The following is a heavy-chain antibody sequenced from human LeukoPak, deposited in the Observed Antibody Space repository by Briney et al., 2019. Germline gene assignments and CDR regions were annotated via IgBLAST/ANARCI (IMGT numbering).Heavy chain of an antibody. J-gene: IGHJ4*02. D-gene: IGHD3-10*01. CDR3: ARARRSGSGSYCPDY. CDR1: GITFSNYG. V-gene: IGHV3-33*01. Sequence: PGRSLRLSCEASGITFSNYGMHWVRQAPGKGLEWLALIWSDGSNTYFADSVKGRFSISRDNSNNTLYLQINGLRAEDTAVYYCARARRSGSGSYCPDYWGQGTLVTVSS. CDR2: IWSDGSNT.